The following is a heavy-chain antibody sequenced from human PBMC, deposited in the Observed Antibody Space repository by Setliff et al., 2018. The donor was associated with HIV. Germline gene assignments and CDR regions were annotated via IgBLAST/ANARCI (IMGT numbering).Heavy chain of an antibody. CDR2: ISAHYGST. V-gene: IGHV1-18*01. CDR1: GHTYNAYG. CDR3: ASSSPTTYYYGSGSPPLDY. D-gene: IGHD3-10*01. J-gene: IGHJ4*02. Sequence: ASVKVSCKAYGHTYNAYGITWVRQVPGQGLEWMGWISAHYGSTKYAQTLQGRVTMTTDTSTNTAYMELRSLRSDDTAVYYCASSSPTTYYYGSGSPPLDYWGQGTLVTVSS.